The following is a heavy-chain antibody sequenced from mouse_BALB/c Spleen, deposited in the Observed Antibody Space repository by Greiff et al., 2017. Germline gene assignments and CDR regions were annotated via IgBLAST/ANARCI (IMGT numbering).Heavy chain of an antibody. CDR3: ARGKRDYYAMDY. J-gene: IGHJ4*01. CDR2: ISDGGSYT. Sequence: EVMLVESGGGLVKPGGSLKLSCAASGFTFSDYYMYWVRQTPEKRLEWVATISDGGSYTYYPDSVKGRFTISRDNAKNNLYLQMSSLKSEDKAMYYCARGKRDYYAMDYWGQGTSVTVSS. V-gene: IGHV5-4*02. CDR1: GFTFSDYY.